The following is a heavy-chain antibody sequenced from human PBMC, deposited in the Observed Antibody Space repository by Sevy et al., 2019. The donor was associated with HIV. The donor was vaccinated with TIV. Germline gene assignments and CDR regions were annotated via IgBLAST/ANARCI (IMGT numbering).Heavy chain of an antibody. D-gene: IGHD3-22*01. V-gene: IGHV1-24*01. CDR2: FDPEDGET. J-gene: IGHJ4*02. CDR1: GYTLTGLS. Sequence: ASVKVSCKVSGYTLTGLSMHWVRQAPGKGLEWMGSFDPEDGETIYAQNFQGRVSMTEDTSTDTAYMELSSLRSEDTAVYFCATTKDYYDSSGCPFDYWGQGTLVTVSS. CDR3: ATTKDYYDSSGCPFDY.